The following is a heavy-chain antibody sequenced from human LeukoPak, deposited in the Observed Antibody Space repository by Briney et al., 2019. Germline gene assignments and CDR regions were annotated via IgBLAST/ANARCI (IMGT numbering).Heavy chain of an antibody. CDR3: ASPYCSDGVCYPGY. CDR1: GFIFSGSA. J-gene: IGHJ4*02. Sequence: GGSLRLSCAASGFIFSGSAMHWVRQASGKGLEWVGRIRSKANSYATAYAASVTGRFTISRDDSKNTAYLQMNSLETVYTAVYSCASPYCSDGVCYPGYWGQGAMVTVSS. CDR2: IRSKANSYAT. D-gene: IGHD2-8*01. V-gene: IGHV3-73*01.